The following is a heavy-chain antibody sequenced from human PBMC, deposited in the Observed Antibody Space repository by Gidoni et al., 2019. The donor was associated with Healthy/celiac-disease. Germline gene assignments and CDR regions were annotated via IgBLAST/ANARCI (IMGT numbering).Heavy chain of an antibody. V-gene: IGHV3-15*01. CDR2: IKSKTDGGTT. D-gene: IGHD1-26*01. CDR3: TTGPRLVGATSY. J-gene: IGHJ4*02. Sequence: EVQLVESGGGLVKPGGSRRLSCVASGFTFSNAWMSWVRQAPGKGLEWVGRIKSKTDGGTTDYAAPVKGRFTISRDDSKNTLYLQMNSLKTEDTAVYYCTTGPRLVGATSYWGQGTLVTVSS. CDR1: GFTFSNAW.